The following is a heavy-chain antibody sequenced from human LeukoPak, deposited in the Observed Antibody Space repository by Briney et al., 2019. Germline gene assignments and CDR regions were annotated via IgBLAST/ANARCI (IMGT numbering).Heavy chain of an antibody. D-gene: IGHD2-21*01. Sequence: PGGSLRLSCAASGLTFGSYYMSWVRQAPGKGLEWVSAISSSGASTYYADSVKGRFTISRDNSKNTLYLQMNSLRAEDTAVYYCAKFLPTHIVVANYYFDYWGQGTLVTVSS. CDR2: ISSSGAST. V-gene: IGHV3-23*01. CDR1: GLTFGSYY. J-gene: IGHJ4*02. CDR3: AKFLPTHIVVANYYFDY.